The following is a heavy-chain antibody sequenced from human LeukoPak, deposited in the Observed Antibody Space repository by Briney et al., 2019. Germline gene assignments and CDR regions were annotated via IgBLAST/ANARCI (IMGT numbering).Heavy chain of an antibody. CDR1: GFTFGSYG. CDR3: AEDGNTVTIFDY. J-gene: IGHJ4*02. D-gene: IGHD4-17*01. Sequence: GRCLTLSCAASGFTFGSYGMHWVRQAPGKGLEWVADVSFDGRTKYYAGSVKGRFTISRDNSQNSLYLQMNSLRAEDTAVYYFAEDGNTVTIFDYGGGGTVASVS. V-gene: IGHV3-30*18. CDR2: VSFDGRTK.